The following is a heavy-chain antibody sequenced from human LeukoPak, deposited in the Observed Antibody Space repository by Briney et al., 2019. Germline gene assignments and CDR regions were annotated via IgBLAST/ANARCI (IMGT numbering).Heavy chain of an antibody. CDR3: ARAGGSYPWYFDY. V-gene: IGHV4-59*01. Sequence: SETLSLTCTVSGGSISSYYWSWVRQPPGKGLEWIGFVYYTGSTNYSPSLKSRVTISVDTSKNQFSLKLSSVTAADTAVYYCARAGGSYPWYFDYWGQGTLVTVSS. D-gene: IGHD1-26*01. CDR2: VYYTGST. CDR1: GGSISSYY. J-gene: IGHJ4*02.